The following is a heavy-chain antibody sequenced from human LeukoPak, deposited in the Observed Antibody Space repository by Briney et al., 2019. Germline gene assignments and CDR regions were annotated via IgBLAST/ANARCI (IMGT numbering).Heavy chain of an antibody. CDR1: GFTFSSYG. CDR2: IRYDGSNK. V-gene: IGHV3-30*02. D-gene: IGHD4-17*01. J-gene: IGHJ4*02. Sequence: GGSLRLSCAASGFTFSSYGMHWVRQAPGKGLEWVAFIRYDGSNKYYADSVKGRFTISRDNAKNSLYLQMNSLRAEDTAVYYCARDLVTVTTIDYWGQGTLVTVSS. CDR3: ARDLVTVTTIDY.